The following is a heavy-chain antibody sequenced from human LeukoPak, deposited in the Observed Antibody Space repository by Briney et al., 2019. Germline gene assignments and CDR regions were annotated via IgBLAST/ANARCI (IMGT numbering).Heavy chain of an antibody. D-gene: IGHD4-17*01. J-gene: IGHJ4*02. Sequence: GGSLRLSCTASGFTFGDYAMSWFRQAPGKGLEWVGFIRSKAYGGTTEYAASVKGRFTISRDDSKSIAYLQMNSLKTEDTAVYYCTISEYGGYNLYYFDYWGQGTLVTVSS. CDR1: GFTFGDYA. CDR2: IRSKAYGGTT. V-gene: IGHV3-49*03. CDR3: TISEYGGYNLYYFDY.